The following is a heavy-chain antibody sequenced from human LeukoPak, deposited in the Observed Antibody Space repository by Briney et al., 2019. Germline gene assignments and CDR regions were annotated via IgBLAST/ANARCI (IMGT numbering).Heavy chain of an antibody. D-gene: IGHD3-22*01. V-gene: IGHV4-61*02. Sequence: PSETLSLTCTVSGGSISGGSYYWSWIRQPAGKGLEWIGRISSSGSTNYNPSLKSRVTISVDTSKNQFSLKLSSVTAADTAVYFCARGPYSYDSSGAFDIWGQGTMVTVSS. CDR3: ARGPYSYDSSGAFDI. CDR2: ISSSGST. J-gene: IGHJ3*02. CDR1: GGSISGGSYY.